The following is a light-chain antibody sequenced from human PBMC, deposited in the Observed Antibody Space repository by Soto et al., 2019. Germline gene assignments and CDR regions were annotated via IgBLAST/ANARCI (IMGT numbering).Light chain of an antibody. CDR2: GAS. Sequence: EIVMTQSPATLSVSPGERATLSCRASHSISSNLAWYQQKPGQAPRLLIYGASSRATALPARFSGSGSGTEFTLTISSLQSEDFAVYYCQQHNIWPYTFGQGTKLEIK. CDR1: HSISSN. J-gene: IGKJ2*01. V-gene: IGKV3-15*01. CDR3: QQHNIWPYT.